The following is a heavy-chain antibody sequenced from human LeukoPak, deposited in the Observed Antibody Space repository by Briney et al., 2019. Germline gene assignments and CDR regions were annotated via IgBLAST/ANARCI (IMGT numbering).Heavy chain of an antibody. CDR2: ITSDGSST. J-gene: IGHJ4*02. Sequence: PGGSLRLSCAASGFTFSNYWMHWVRQAPGKGLVWVSRITSDGSSTSYADSVKGRFTISRDNAKNTLYLQMNSLRAEDTAVYYCVREGSYVFDYWGQGTLVTVSS. CDR3: VREGSYVFDY. CDR1: GFTFSNYW. V-gene: IGHV3-74*01. D-gene: IGHD3-16*01.